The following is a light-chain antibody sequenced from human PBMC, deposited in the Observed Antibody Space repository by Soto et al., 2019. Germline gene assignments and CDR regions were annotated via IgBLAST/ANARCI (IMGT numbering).Light chain of an antibody. V-gene: IGKV3-11*01. CDR3: QQRSNWL. CDR1: QSISNF. Sequence: EIVLTQSPATLSLSPGERATLSCRASQSISNFLAWYQQKPGQAPRLLIYDASNRASGIPTRFSGSGSGTDFTLTISSLEPEDFAMYYCQQRSNWLFGQGTRLEIK. J-gene: IGKJ5*01. CDR2: DAS.